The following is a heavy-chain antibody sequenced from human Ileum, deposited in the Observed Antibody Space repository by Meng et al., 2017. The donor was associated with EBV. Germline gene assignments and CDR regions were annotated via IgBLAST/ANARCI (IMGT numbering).Heavy chain of an antibody. J-gene: IGHJ4*02. CDR1: GGSSSSSNW. D-gene: IGHD6-19*01. V-gene: IGHV4-4*02. Sequence: GSGPGLVKHSGTLSRTCAVSGGSSSSSNWWSWVRQPPGKGLEWIGEIYHSGSTNYNPSLKSRVTISVDKSKNQFSLNLSSVTAADTAVYYCARVGQWLPIDYWGQGTLVTVSS. CDR3: ARVGQWLPIDY. CDR2: IYHSGST.